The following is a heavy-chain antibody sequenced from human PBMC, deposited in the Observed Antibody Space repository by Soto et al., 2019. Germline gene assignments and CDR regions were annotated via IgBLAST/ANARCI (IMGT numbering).Heavy chain of an antibody. Sequence: EVQLVESGGGLVKPGGSLRLSCAASGFTFSSYSMNWVRQAPGKGLEWVSSISSSSSYIYYADAVKGRFTISRDNAKNSLYLQMNSLRAEDTAVYYCARWDRGSSYGTRNFDYWCQGTLVTVSS. D-gene: IGHD5-18*01. CDR2: ISSSSSYI. CDR3: ARWDRGSSYGTRNFDY. J-gene: IGHJ4*02. V-gene: IGHV3-21*01. CDR1: GFTFSSYS.